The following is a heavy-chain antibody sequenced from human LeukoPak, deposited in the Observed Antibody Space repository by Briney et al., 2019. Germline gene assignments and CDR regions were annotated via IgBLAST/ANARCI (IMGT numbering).Heavy chain of an antibody. CDR3: AKANYGSAPYNWFDP. D-gene: IGHD3-10*01. CDR1: GGSISSSSYY. Sequence: SETLSLTCTVSGGSISSSSYYWGWIRQPPGKGLEWIGSIYYSGSTYYNPSLKSRVTISVDTSKNQFSLKLSSVTAADTAVYYCAKANYGSAPYNWFDPWGQGTLVTVSS. J-gene: IGHJ5*02. V-gene: IGHV4-39*01. CDR2: IYYSGST.